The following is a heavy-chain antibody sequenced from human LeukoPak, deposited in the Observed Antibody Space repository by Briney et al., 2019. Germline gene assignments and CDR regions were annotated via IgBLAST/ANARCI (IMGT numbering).Heavy chain of an antibody. D-gene: IGHD1-26*01. J-gene: IGHJ4*02. V-gene: IGHV4-34*01. CDR3: AREGGIIFDY. Sequence: SETLSLTCVVYGGSFSGYSWSWIRQPPGKGLEWIGEINQRRNTNYNPSLKSRVTISIDTSKNQFSLKLGSVTAADTAVYYCAREGGIIFDYWGQGTLVTVSS. CDR1: GGSFSGYS. CDR2: INQRRNT.